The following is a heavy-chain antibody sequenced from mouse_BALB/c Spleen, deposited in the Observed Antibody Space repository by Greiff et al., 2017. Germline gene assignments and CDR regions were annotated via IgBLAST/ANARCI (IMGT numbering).Heavy chain of an antibody. V-gene: IGHV5-4*02. CDR1: GFTFSDYY. Sequence: EVMLVESGGGLVKPGGSLKLSCAASGFTFSDYYMYWVRQTPEKRLEWVATISDGGSYTYYPDSVKGRFTISRDNAKNNLYLQMSSLKSEDTAMYYCARENENYAMDYWGQGTSVTVSS. CDR3: ARENENYAMDY. J-gene: IGHJ4*01. CDR2: ISDGGSYT.